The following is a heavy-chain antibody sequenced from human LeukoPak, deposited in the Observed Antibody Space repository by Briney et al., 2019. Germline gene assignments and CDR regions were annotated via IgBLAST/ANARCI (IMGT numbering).Heavy chain of an antibody. V-gene: IGHV3-21*01. CDR2: VGSSISYI. CDR3: AREGCSSGMDV. J-gene: IGHJ6*02. D-gene: IGHD3-10*02. Sequence: GGSLRLSCGASGFTYSIRSMMWVPQAPGKGLGWVSFVGSSISYISYADSVRGRFTISRDNAKNSLYLQMNSVRAEDTAVYYCAREGCSSGMDVWGQGTTVTVSS. CDR1: GFTYSIRS.